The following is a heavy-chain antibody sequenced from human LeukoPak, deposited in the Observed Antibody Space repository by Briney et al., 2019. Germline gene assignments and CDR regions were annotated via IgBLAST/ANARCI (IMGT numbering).Heavy chain of an antibody. V-gene: IGHV3-9*02. J-gene: IGHJ4*02. D-gene: IGHD2-2*01. Sequence: GRSLRLSCAGSGFTSDDCAMHGVRQAPGKGLEWVSGISWNSGSIGYADSVKGRFTISRDNAKNSLYLQMNSLRAEDTALYYCAKGRGYELPIDNWGQGTLVTVSS. CDR2: ISWNSGSI. CDR3: AKGRGYELPIDN. CDR1: GFTSDDCA.